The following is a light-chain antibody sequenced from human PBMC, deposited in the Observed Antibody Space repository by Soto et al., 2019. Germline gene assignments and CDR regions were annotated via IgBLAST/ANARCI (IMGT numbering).Light chain of an antibody. CDR3: QQYHSFSRT. CDR1: QSISVW. CDR2: KAS. J-gene: IGKJ1*01. V-gene: IGKV1-5*03. Sequence: DIQMTQSPSTLSASVGGRVTITCRASQSISVWLAWYQQKPGKAPKPLIYKASSLESEVPSRFSGSGSGTEITLTISSLQPDDFATYFCQQYHSFSRTFGPGTRVEIK.